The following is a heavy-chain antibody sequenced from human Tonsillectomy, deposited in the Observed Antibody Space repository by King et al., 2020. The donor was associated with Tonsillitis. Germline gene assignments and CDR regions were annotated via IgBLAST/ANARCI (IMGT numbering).Heavy chain of an antibody. CDR1: GFTFSNYF. D-gene: IGHD1-1*01. CDR2: LSYDGSKK. Sequence: QLVQSGGGVVQPGRSLRLSCAASGFTFSNYFMHWVRQAPGKGLEWVAVLSYDGSKKYYADSVKGRFTISRDNSKDTLSLQMSSLRADDTAVYHCVIVEAACNSYFFDYWGQGTLVTVSS. V-gene: IGHV3-30*04. CDR3: VIVEAACNSYFFDY. J-gene: IGHJ4*02.